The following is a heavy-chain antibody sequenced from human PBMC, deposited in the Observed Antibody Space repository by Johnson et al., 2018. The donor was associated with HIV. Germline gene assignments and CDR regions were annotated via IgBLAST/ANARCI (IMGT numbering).Heavy chain of an antibody. CDR2: IYSGGST. CDR3: AKGWEPMTTVNTFAFDI. Sequence: VQLVESGGGLVQPGGSLRLSCAASGFTVSSNYMSWVRQAPGKGLEWVSVIYSGGSTYYADSVKGRFTISRDNSKNTLYLQMNTLRAEDAAVYYCAKGWEPMTTVNTFAFDIWGQGTMVTVSS. D-gene: IGHD4-11*01. CDR1: GFTVSSNY. V-gene: IGHV3-66*01. J-gene: IGHJ3*02.